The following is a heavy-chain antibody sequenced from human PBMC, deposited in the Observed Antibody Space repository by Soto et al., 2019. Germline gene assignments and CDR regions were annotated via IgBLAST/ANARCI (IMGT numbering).Heavy chain of an antibody. D-gene: IGHD6-13*01. CDR3: AAIPSRQQLVLKDY. J-gene: IGHJ4*02. CDR2: IVVGSGNT. CDR1: GFTFTSSA. Sequence: ASVKVSCKASGFTFTSSAVQWVRQARGQRLEWIGWIVVGSGNTNYAQKFQERVTITREMSTSTAYMELSSLRSEDTAVYYCAAIPSRQQLVLKDYWGQGTLVTVSS. V-gene: IGHV1-58*01.